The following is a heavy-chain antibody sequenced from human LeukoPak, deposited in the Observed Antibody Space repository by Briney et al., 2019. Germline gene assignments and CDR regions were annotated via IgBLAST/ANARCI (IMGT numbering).Heavy chain of an antibody. CDR3: GRGYGYCSGGSCPWWFDP. D-gene: IGHD2-15*01. CDR1: GGSISSYY. Sequence: PSETLSLTCTVSGGSISSYYWSWIRQPAGKGLEWIGRIYTSGSTNYNPSLKSRVTMSVDTSKNQFSLKLSSVTAADTAVYYCGRGYGYCSGGSCPWWFDPWGQGTLVTVSS. V-gene: IGHV4-4*07. CDR2: IYTSGST. J-gene: IGHJ5*02.